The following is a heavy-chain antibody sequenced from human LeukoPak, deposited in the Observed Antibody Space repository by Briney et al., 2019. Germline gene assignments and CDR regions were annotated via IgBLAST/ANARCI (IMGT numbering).Heavy chain of an antibody. J-gene: IGHJ4*02. CDR3: ARGIYGDPVAFDY. Sequence: PGGSLRLSCTASGFTFSSFYMHWVRQVPGKGLVWVSRIYSDGTNTNHADSVRGRFTISRDNAKNTLYLQMNSLRVDDTGVFYCARGIYGDPVAFDYWGQGILVTVSS. CDR1: GFTFSSFY. D-gene: IGHD4-17*01. V-gene: IGHV3-74*01. CDR2: IYSDGTNT.